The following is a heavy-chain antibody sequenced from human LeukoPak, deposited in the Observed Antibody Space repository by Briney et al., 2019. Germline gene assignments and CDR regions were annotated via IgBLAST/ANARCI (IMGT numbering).Heavy chain of an antibody. CDR1: GYTFTSYG. CDR3: ARVPSITMIVVVFDY. D-gene: IGHD3-22*01. CDR2: ISAYNGNT. Sequence: ASVKVSCKASGYTFTSYGISWVRQAPGQGLEWMGWISAYNGNTNYAQKLQGRVTMTTDTSTSTAYMELRSLRSDDTAVYYCARVPSITMIVVVFDYWGQGTLVTVSS. J-gene: IGHJ4*02. V-gene: IGHV1-18*01.